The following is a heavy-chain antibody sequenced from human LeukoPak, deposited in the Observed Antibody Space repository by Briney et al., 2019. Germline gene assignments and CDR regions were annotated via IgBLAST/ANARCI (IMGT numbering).Heavy chain of an antibody. CDR2: IRSKAYGGST. CDR1: GFTFGDHA. D-gene: IGHD5-18*01. J-gene: IGHJ6*02. CDR3: NSGPKQLWRYYAMDV. Sequence: GGSLRLSCTASGFTFGDHAMSWVRQAPGKGLEWVGLIRSKAYGGSTAYAASVKGRFIIARDDSKSIASLHMLSLKTEDTAVYYCNSGPKQLWRYYAMDVWGQATTVIVSS. V-gene: IGHV3-49*04.